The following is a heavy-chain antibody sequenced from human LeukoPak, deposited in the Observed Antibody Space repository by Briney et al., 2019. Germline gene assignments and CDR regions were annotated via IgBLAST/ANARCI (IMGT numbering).Heavy chain of an antibody. Sequence: PGGSLRLSCSASGFTFSIFVVSCVRQPPGKGLEGVSALSGSSDSTYYADSVKVRFTMSKDNSKNTLYLQMNSLRAEDTAVYYCAKHAARSSSLGYYFDYWGQGTLVTVSS. V-gene: IGHV3-23*01. CDR3: AKHAARSSSLGYYFDY. CDR1: GFTFSIFV. J-gene: IGHJ4*02. D-gene: IGHD6-6*01. CDR2: LSGSSDST.